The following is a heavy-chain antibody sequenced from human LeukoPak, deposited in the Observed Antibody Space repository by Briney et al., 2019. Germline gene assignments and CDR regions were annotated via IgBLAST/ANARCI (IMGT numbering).Heavy chain of an antibody. CDR2: ISGSGGST. D-gene: IGHD5-18*01. CDR1: GFTFSSYA. CDR3: AKGGTSIQLWSLNYFDY. J-gene: IGHJ4*02. Sequence: PGGSLRLSCAASGFTFSSYAMSWVRQAPGKGLEWVSAISGSGGSTYYADSVKGRFTISRDNSKNTLYLQMNSLRAEDTAVYYCAKGGTSIQLWSLNYFDYWGQGTLVTVSS. V-gene: IGHV3-23*01.